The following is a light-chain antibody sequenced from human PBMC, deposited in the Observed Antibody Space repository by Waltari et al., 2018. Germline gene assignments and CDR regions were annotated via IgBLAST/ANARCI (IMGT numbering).Light chain of an antibody. V-gene: IGKV2-28*01. CDR3: MQALQTPRT. CDR2: LGS. CDR1: QTLLHSNGYNY. J-gene: IGKJ1*01. Sequence: DIVMTQSPLSLPVTHGEPPSISCRSSQTLLHSNGYNYLDWYLQKPGQSPQLLIYLGSNRASGVPDRFSGSGSGTDFTLKISRVEAEDVGVYYCMQALQTPRTFGQGTKVEIK.